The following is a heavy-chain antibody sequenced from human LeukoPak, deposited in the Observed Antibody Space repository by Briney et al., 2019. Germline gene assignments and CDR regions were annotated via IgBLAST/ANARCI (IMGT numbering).Heavy chain of an antibody. CDR2: IIPIFGTA. Sequence: GSSVKVSCKASGGTFSSYAISWVRQAPGQGLEWMGGIIPIFGTANYAQKFQGRVTITADESTSTAYMELSRLRSDDTAVYYCATLGARYFDWYPFDYWGQGTLVTVSS. CDR3: ATLGARYFDWYPFDY. CDR1: GGTFSSYA. D-gene: IGHD3-9*01. J-gene: IGHJ4*02. V-gene: IGHV1-69*01.